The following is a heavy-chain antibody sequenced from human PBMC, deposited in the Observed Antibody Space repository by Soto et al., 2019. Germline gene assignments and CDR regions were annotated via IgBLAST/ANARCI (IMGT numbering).Heavy chain of an antibody. CDR3: ARESFTYYYDSSGYYYDY. CDR1: GFTFSSYG. CDR2: IWYDGSNK. Sequence: PGESLRLSCAASGFTFSSYGMHWVRQAPGKGLEWVAVIWYDGSNKYYADSVKGRFTISRDNSKNTLYLQMNSLRAEDTAVYYCARESFTYYYDSSGYYYDYWGQGTLVTVSS. D-gene: IGHD3-22*01. V-gene: IGHV3-33*01. J-gene: IGHJ4*02.